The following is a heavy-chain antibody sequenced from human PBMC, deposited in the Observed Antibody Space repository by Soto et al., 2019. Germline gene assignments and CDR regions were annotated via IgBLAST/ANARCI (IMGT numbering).Heavy chain of an antibody. Sequence: GSLRLSCAASGFTFSSYSMNWVRQAPGKGLEWVSSISSSSSYIYYADSVKGRFTISRDNAKNSLYLQMNSLRAEDTAVHYCARIVATMNYFDYWGQGTLVTVSS. CDR3: ARIVATMNYFDY. J-gene: IGHJ4*02. CDR1: GFTFSSYS. CDR2: ISSSSSYI. D-gene: IGHD5-12*01. V-gene: IGHV3-21*01.